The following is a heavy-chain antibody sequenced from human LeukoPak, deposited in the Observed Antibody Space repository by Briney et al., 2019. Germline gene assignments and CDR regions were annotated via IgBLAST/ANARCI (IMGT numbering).Heavy chain of an antibody. CDR2: IKEDGSEK. Sequence: GGSLRLSCAGSGFTLSNYWMTWVRQAPGKGLEWVANIKEDGSEKYYVDSVKGRFAISRDNAKNSLYLQTNSLRAEDTAVYYCARDPSSDAFDIWGQGTMVTVSS. CDR1: GFTLSNYW. CDR3: ARDPSSDAFDI. V-gene: IGHV3-7*05. J-gene: IGHJ3*02.